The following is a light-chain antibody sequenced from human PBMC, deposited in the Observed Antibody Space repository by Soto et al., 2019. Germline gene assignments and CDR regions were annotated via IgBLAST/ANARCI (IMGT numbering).Light chain of an antibody. V-gene: IGKV3-15*01. CDR1: QTIGRN. CDR3: QQYTQWPIT. J-gene: IGKJ5*01. Sequence: EIVMTQSPDTLSLSPGETATLSCRASQTIGRNYLAWYRQKPGQVPRLLIYGISTRATDIPARFSGSGSGTELNLTISSLQSEDFAVYYCQQYTQWPITFGQGTRLEIK. CDR2: GIS.